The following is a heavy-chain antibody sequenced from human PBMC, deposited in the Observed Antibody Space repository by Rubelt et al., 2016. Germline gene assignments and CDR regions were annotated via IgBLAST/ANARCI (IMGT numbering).Heavy chain of an antibody. CDR1: GFTFSSYS. J-gene: IGHJ4*02. Sequence: EVQLVESGGGLVQPGGSLRLSCAASGFTFSSYSMNWVRQAPGKGLEWVAAIKPDGSETYYFDSVEGRFTVSKNIAKNSLYLQMNSLSVEDTASYYCARGPSAGDGTSWYSDWGQGTLVTVSS. CDR2: IKPDGSET. CDR3: ARGPSAGDGTSWYSD. V-gene: IGHV3-7*03. D-gene: IGHD5-24*01.